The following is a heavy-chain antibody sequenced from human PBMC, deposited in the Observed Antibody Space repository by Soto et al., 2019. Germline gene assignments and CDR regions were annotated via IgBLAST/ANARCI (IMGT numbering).Heavy chain of an antibody. Sequence: GGSLRLSCAASGFTFGTYAMSWVRQAPGKGPEWVSGITGSGGSTDYADSVKGRFTISRDTSRNTLYLEMSRLSVEDTAIYYCAREYRTSSQFDYWGQGTLVTVSS. CDR2: ITGSGGST. D-gene: IGHD6-6*01. CDR1: GFTFGTYA. J-gene: IGHJ4*02. V-gene: IGHV3-23*01. CDR3: AREYRTSSQFDY.